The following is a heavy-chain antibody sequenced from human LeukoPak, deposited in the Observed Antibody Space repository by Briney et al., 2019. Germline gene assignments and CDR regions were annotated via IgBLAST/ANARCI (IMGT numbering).Heavy chain of an antibody. V-gene: IGHV4-34*01. CDR2: INHSGST. CDR1: GGSFSGYY. D-gene: IGHD6-19*01. CDR3: ARDRREIAVAGKDYYYYYYMDV. Sequence: PSETLSLTCAVYGGSFSGYYWSWIRQPPGKGLEWIGEINHSGSTYYNPSLKSRVTISVDTSKNQFSLKLSSVTAADTAVYYCARDRREIAVAGKDYYYYYYMDVWGKGTTVTISS. J-gene: IGHJ6*03.